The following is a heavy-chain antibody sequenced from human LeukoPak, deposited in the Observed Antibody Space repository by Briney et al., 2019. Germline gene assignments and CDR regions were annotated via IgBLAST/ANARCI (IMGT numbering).Heavy chain of an antibody. CDR1: TFTFSNCA. V-gene: IGHV3-23*01. Sequence: GGSLRLSCAASTFTFSNCAMSWVRQAPGKGLEWVSAITAGGGSTYYADSVKGRFTISRDNSKNTLYLQMNSLRAEDTAVYYCAKDPGSTSSGGGVDYWGQGTLVTVSS. CDR2: ITAGGGST. D-gene: IGHD2-2*01. J-gene: IGHJ4*02. CDR3: AKDPGSTSSGGGVDY.